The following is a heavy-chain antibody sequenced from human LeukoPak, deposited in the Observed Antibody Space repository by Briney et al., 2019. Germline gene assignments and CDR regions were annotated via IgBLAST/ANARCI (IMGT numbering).Heavy chain of an antibody. CDR3: ARDCGGDCYHFDY. D-gene: IGHD2-21*02. CDR1: GFTFSSYG. J-gene: IGHJ4*02. V-gene: IGHV3-30*02. Sequence: RPGGSLRLSCAASGFTFSSYGMHWVRQAPGKGLEWVAFIRYDGSNKYYADSVKGRFTISRDNAKNTLYLQMNSLRAEGTAVYYCARDCGGDCYHFDYWGQGTLVTVSS. CDR2: IRYDGSNK.